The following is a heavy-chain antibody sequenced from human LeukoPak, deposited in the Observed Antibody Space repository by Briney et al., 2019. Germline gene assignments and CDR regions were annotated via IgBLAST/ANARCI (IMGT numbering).Heavy chain of an antibody. D-gene: IGHD2-2*01. Sequence: TSETLSLTCTVSGGSISSSSYYWGWIRQPPGKGLEWIGSIYYSGSTYYNPSLKSRVTISVDTSKNQFSLKLSSVTAADTAVYYCARDTVAYCSSTSCYGDWFDPWGQGTLVTVSS. CDR1: GGSISSSSYY. V-gene: IGHV4-39*07. CDR2: IYYSGST. CDR3: ARDTVAYCSSTSCYGDWFDP. J-gene: IGHJ5*02.